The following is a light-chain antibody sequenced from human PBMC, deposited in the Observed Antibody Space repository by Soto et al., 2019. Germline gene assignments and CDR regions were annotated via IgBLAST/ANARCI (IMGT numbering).Light chain of an antibody. CDR2: DSS. CDR1: SSDVGYYNY. J-gene: IGLJ1*01. Sequence: QSALTQPRSVSGSPGQSVTISCTGTSSDVGYYNYVSWYQQHPGTSPKLMIYDSSVRPSGVPDRFSGSKSGNTASLTISGLQAEDEADYFFCSYAGSYTFYVLGTGTQVTVL. CDR3: CSYAGSYTFYV. V-gene: IGLV2-11*01.